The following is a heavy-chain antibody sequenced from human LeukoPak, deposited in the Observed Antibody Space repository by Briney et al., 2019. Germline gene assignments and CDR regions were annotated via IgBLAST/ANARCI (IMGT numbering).Heavy chain of an antibody. CDR2: MNLDNEDT. D-gene: IGHD4-17*01. V-gene: IGHV1-8*01. CDR1: GYTFTTYD. J-gene: IGHJ6*02. Sequence: ASVKVSCKASGYTFTTYDVSWVRQAPGQGLERMGWMNLDNEDTGYAQKFEGRVTMTRNTSINTAYMELSSLRSEDTAMYYCARSHADYDDYYFDMDVWGHGTTVTVSS. CDR3: ARSHADYDDYYFDMDV.